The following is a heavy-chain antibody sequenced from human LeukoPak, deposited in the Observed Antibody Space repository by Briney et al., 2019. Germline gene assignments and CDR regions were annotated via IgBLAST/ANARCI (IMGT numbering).Heavy chain of an antibody. J-gene: IGHJ5*02. D-gene: IGHD2-15*01. CDR1: GYTFNTYG. CDR3: ARAGAVVDNWFDP. CDR2: VSGYNGKT. Sequence: ASVKVSCKASGYTFNTYGITWVRQAPGQGLEWMGWVSGYNGKTKYAQKLQDRVTMTTDISTTTAYMELRSLTSDDTAVYYCARAGAVVDNWFDPWGQGTLVTVSS. V-gene: IGHV1-18*01.